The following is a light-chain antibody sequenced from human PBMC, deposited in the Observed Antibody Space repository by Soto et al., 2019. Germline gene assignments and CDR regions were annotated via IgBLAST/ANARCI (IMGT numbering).Light chain of an antibody. Sequence: QSALTQPASVSGSPRQSITISCTGTSSDVGDGDFVSWYQQRPGNAPKLMIYKVNNRPSGVSNRFSGSKSGNTASLTISGLQAEDEADYYCCSYTRSYTWVFGGGTQLTVL. CDR3: CSYTRSYTWV. CDR2: KVN. CDR1: SSDVGDGDF. J-gene: IGLJ3*02. V-gene: IGLV2-14*01.